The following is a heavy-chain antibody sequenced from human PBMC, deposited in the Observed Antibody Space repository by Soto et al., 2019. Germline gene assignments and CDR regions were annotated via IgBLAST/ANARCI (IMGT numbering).Heavy chain of an antibody. V-gene: IGHV4-30-2*01. J-gene: IGHJ5*02. CDR2: IYHSGST. CDR3: ASYGDYNNWFDP. D-gene: IGHD4-17*01. Sequence: SETLSLTCAVSGGSISSGGYSWSWIRQPPGKGLEWIGYIYHSGSTYYNPSLKSRVTISVDRSKNQFSVKLSSVTAADTAVYYCASYGDYNNWFDPWGQGTLVTVSS. CDR1: GGSISSGGYS.